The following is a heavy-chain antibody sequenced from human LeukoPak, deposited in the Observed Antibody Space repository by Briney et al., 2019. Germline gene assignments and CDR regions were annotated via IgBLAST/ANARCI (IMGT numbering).Heavy chain of an antibody. D-gene: IGHD1-20*01. CDR3: ARQGAITARRTHYYAMDV. CDR1: GFTFSSYW. Sequence: GSLRLSCAASGFTFSSYWMSWIRQVPGKGPEWIGSVYYTGYSYDNPSRKSRVTVSVDTSKNQFSLKLNSVTAADTAIYYCARQGAITARRTHYYAMDVWGPGTTVTVSS. J-gene: IGHJ6*02. CDR2: VYYTGYS. V-gene: IGHV4-39*01.